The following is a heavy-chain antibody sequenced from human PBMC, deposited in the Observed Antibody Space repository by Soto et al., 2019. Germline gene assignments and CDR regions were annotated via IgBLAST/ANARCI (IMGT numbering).Heavy chain of an antibody. J-gene: IGHJ6*02. CDR3: ARDGWLYYDSTSQGMDV. CDR1: GFTFSSYA. CDR2: ISYDGGNK. Sequence: QVQLVESGGGVVQPGRSLRLSCAASGFTFSSYAIHWVRQAPGKGLEWVAVISYDGGNKNHADSVKGRFTISADNSKNTLFLQMNNLRAEDTAVYYCARDGWLYYDSTSQGMDVWGQGTTVTVSS. D-gene: IGHD3-22*01. V-gene: IGHV3-30-3*01.